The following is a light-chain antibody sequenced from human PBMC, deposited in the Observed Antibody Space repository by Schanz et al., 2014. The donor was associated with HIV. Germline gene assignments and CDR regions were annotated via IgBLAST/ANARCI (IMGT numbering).Light chain of an antibody. CDR2: AAS. CDR1: RSISTW. Sequence: DIQMTQSPSSVSASVGDRVTITCRASRSISTWLAWYQQKPGNAPKLLIYAASSLQSGVPSRFSGSGSGTDFSLTINGLQPEDFATYYCQQANTFPITFGQGTRLDNK. CDR3: QQANTFPIT. V-gene: IGKV1D-12*01. J-gene: IGKJ5*01.